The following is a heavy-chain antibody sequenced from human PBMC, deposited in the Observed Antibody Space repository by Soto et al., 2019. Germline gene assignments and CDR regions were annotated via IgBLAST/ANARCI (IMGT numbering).Heavy chain of an antibody. CDR3: STVSYINMILVSLAV. V-gene: IGHV3-15*07. D-gene: IGHD3-22*01. J-gene: IGHJ4*01. CDR2: IKSKTDGGTT. CDR1: GFIFGNAW. Sequence: GGSLRLSCAASGFIFGNAWINWVRQAPGKGLEWVGRIKSKTDGGTTDYAAPVKGRFAISRDDSKNIVYMQMNSLKIEDTAVYFCSTVSYINMILVSLAVWGHGTLVPVSS.